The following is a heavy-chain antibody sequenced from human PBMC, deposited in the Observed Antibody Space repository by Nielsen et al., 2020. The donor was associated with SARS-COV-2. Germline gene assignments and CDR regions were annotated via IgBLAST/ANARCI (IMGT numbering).Heavy chain of an antibody. Sequence: GSLRLSCTVSDDSISTSTYYWGWIRQPPGKGLEWIGTIDFSGNTYYNPSLKSRVTISVDTSKNQFSLELSSVTAADTAVYYCASSLGGYSYGRDYYYMDVWGKGTTVTVSS. V-gene: IGHV4-39*07. J-gene: IGHJ6*03. CDR3: ASSLGGYSYGRDYYYMDV. D-gene: IGHD5-18*01. CDR1: DDSISTSTYY. CDR2: IDFSGNT.